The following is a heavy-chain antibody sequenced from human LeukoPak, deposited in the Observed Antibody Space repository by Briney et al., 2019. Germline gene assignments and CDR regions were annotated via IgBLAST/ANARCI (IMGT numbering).Heavy chain of an antibody. CDR2: INHSGST. V-gene: IGHV4-34*01. D-gene: IGHD3-10*01. CDR3: ARASRITMVRGVIRPRNWFDP. Sequence: SETLSLTCAVYGGSFSGYYWSWIRQPPGKGLERIGQINHSGSTNYNPSLKSRVTISVDTSKNQFSLKLSSVIAADTAVYYCARASRITMVRGVIRPRNWFDPWGQGTLVTVSS. J-gene: IGHJ5*02. CDR1: GGSFSGYY.